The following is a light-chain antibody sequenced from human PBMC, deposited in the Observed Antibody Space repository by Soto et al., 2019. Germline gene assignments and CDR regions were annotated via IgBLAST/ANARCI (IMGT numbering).Light chain of an antibody. V-gene: IGKV3-15*01. Sequence: TQSPATLSVSPLESNTQYCRASQSVSSILAWYQQIPGRAPRLLIYGASARASGIPARFSGSGSGTDFTLTISRLQPEDFAVYYCQQYGSTPITFGQGTRLEIK. CDR2: GAS. J-gene: IGKJ5*01. CDR3: QQYGSTPIT. CDR1: QSVSSI.